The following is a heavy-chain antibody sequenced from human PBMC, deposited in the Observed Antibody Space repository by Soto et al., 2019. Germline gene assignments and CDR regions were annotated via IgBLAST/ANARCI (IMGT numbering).Heavy chain of an antibody. Sequence: PSETLSLTCAVSGGSISSSNWWSWVRQPPGKGLEWIGEIYHSGSTNYNPSLKSRVTISVDKSKNQFSLKLSSVTAADTAVYYCARDRERDRIAVAGTGSGMDVWGQGTTVTVSS. D-gene: IGHD6-19*01. CDR1: GGSISSSNW. CDR3: ARDRERDRIAVAGTGSGMDV. V-gene: IGHV4-4*02. CDR2: IYHSGST. J-gene: IGHJ6*02.